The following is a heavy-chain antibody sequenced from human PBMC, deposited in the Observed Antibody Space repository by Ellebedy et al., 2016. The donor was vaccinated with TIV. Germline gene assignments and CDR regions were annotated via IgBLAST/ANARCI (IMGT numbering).Heavy chain of an antibody. D-gene: IGHD1-26*01. V-gene: IGHV3-23*01. J-gene: IGHJ6*02. CDR1: GLTFSGYA. Sequence: GESLKISCAASGLTFSGYAMSCVRQAPGKGLEWVSGINNGGRTTSYADSVKGRFTISRDNSRSTLYLQMNSLRAEDSAVYYCAKDMVFGDGKWEIDVWGQGTTVTVSS. CDR2: INNGGRTT. CDR3: AKDMVFGDGKWEIDV.